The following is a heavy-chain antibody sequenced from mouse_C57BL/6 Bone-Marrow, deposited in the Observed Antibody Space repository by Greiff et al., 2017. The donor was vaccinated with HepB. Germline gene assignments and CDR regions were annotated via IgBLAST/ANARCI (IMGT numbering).Heavy chain of an antibody. CDR1: GFTFSDYG. Sequence: EVKLMESGGGLVQPGGSLKLSCAASGFTFSDYGMAWVRQAPRKGPEWVAFISNLAYSIYYADTVTGRFTISRGNAKNTLYLEMSSLGSGDTAMYYCARHGRSYGGWYFDVWGTGTTVTVSS. V-gene: IGHV5-15*01. J-gene: IGHJ1*03. D-gene: IGHD1-1*01. CDR3: ARHGRSYGGWYFDV. CDR2: ISNLAYSI.